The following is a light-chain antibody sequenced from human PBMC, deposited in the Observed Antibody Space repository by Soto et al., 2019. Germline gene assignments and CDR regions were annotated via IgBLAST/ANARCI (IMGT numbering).Light chain of an antibody. Sequence: QSVLTQPRSVSGSPGQSVTISCTGTSSDVGGHNFVSWYQQHPGIAPKLMIYDVNKQPSGVPDRFSGSKSGNTASLTISGLQAEDEADYYCCSYAGSNTGIFGGGTKLTVL. V-gene: IGLV2-11*01. CDR1: SSDVGGHNF. CDR3: CSYAGSNTGI. CDR2: DVN. J-gene: IGLJ2*01.